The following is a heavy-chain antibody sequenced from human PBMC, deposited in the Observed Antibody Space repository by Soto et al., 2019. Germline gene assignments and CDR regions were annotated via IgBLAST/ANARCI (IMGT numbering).Heavy chain of an antibody. J-gene: IGHJ5*02. V-gene: IGHV4-61*01. Sequence: PSETLSLTCTVSGGSVSSGSYYWSWIRQPPGKGLEWIGYIYYSGSTNYNPSLKSRVTISVDTSKNQFSLKLSSVTAADTAVYYCASWKDTAMVIYNWFDPWGQGTLVTVSS. CDR3: ASWKDTAMVIYNWFDP. CDR2: IYYSGST. D-gene: IGHD5-18*01. CDR1: GGSVSSGSYY.